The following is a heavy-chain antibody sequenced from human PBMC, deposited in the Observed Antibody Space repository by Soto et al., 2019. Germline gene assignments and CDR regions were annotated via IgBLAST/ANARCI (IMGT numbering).Heavy chain of an antibody. J-gene: IGHJ6*02. CDR1: GGTFSSYA. CDR2: IIPIFGTA. Sequence: QVQLVQSGAEVKKPGSSVKVSCKASGGTFSSYAISWVRQAPGQGLEWMGGIIPIFGTANYAQKVQGRVTITADESTSTAYMELSSLRSEDTAVYYCARDLYAGSTSFYYYGMDVWGQGTTVTVSS. CDR3: ARDLYAGSTSFYYYGMDV. D-gene: IGHD2-2*01. V-gene: IGHV1-69*01.